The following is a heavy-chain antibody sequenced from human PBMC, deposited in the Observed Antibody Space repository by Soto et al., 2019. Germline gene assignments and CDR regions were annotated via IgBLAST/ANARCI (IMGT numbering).Heavy chain of an antibody. CDR2: ISYDGSNK. J-gene: IGHJ4*02. D-gene: IGHD3-22*01. V-gene: IGHV3-30-3*01. Sequence: QVQLVESGGGVVQPGRSLRLSCAASGFTFSSYAMHWVRQAPGKGLEWVGVISYDGSNKYYADSVKGRFTISRDNSKNTLYLQMNSLRAEDTAVYYCARTKGVTTMIVDYWGQGTLVTVSS. CDR3: ARTKGVTTMIVDY. CDR1: GFTFSSYA.